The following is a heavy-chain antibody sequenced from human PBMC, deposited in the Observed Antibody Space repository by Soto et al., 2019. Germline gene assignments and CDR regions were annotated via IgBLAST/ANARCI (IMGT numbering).Heavy chain of an antibody. V-gene: IGHV2-5*01. CDR3: AHLRTYYDFWSGAYYFDY. CDR1: GFSLSTSGVG. Sequence: QITLKESGPTLVKPTQTLTLTCTFSGFSLSTSGVGVGWIRQPPGKARGWLALIYWNDDKRYSPSLKSRLTITKDTSKNQVVLTMTNMDPVDTATYYCAHLRTYYDFWSGAYYFDYWGQGTLVTVSS. D-gene: IGHD3-3*01. J-gene: IGHJ4*02. CDR2: IYWNDDK.